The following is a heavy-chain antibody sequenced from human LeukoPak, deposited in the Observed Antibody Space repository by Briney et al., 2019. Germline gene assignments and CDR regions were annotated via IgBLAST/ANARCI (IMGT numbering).Heavy chain of an antibody. CDR3: ARDLYGGNSGWFDP. V-gene: IGHV4-59*01. Sequence: SETLSLTCTVSGGSISSYYWSWIRQPPGKGLDWIGYIYYSGSTNYNPSLKSRVTISVDTSKNQFSLKLSSVTAADTAVYYCARDLYGGNSGWFDPWGQGALVTVSS. D-gene: IGHD4-23*01. CDR1: GGSISSYY. CDR2: IYYSGST. J-gene: IGHJ5*02.